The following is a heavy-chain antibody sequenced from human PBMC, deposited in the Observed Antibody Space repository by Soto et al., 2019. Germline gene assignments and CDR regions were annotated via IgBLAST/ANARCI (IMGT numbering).Heavy chain of an antibody. CDR3: ALEDAGGIAATSFDN. Sequence: EVQLLESGGGLVQPGGSLRLSCAASGFTFSDYAMSWLRQAPGKGLEWVSAISGSGGSTHYADSVKGRFTISRDNSKNPVMLHMDSLRADDSAVYYCALEDAGGIAATSFDNWGQGSLVTVTS. V-gene: IGHV3-23*01. D-gene: IGHD5-12*01. CDR2: ISGSGGST. CDR1: GFTFSDYA. J-gene: IGHJ4*02.